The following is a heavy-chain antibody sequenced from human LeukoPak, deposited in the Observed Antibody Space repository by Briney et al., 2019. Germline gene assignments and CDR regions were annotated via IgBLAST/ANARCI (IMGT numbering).Heavy chain of an antibody. CDR3: ARAYQTDY. CDR2: INQDGSEK. D-gene: IGHD2-2*01. V-gene: IGHV3-7*05. CDR1: GFTLSRSW. J-gene: IGHJ4*02. Sequence: GGSLRLSCAASGFTLSRSWMSWVRQAPGKGLEWVANINQDGSEKNYVDSVKGRFTISRDSAKNSLYLQMNSLRAEDTAVYYCARAYQTDYWGQGTLVTVSS.